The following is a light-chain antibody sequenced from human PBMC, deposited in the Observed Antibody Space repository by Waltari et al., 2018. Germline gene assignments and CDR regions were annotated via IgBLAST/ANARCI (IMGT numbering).Light chain of an antibody. CDR1: SGSFSSTSY. V-gene: IGLV8-61*01. Sequence: QTVVTQEPSLSVSPGGTVTLTCALSSGSFSSTSYVSWYQQSPGQTQSKRVDKTNTRSSGVPARVSGSILGSEAALTITGAQADDESNYYCLVYMGSGIWVFGGGTKLTV. J-gene: IGLJ3*02. CDR3: LVYMGSGIWV. CDR2: KTN.